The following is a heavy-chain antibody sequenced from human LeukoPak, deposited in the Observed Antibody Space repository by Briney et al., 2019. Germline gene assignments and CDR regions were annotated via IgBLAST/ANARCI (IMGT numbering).Heavy chain of an antibody. CDR3: ARGYSSSRSHIAQPTEYSQH. V-gene: IGHV4-4*07. J-gene: IGHJ1*01. CDR1: GGSISNYY. D-gene: IGHD6-13*01. Sequence: SETLSLTCTVSGGSISNYYWSWIRQPAGKGLEWIGRIYISGSTNYNPSLKSRVTMSVDTSKNQFSLKLSSVTAADTAVYYCARGYSSSRSHIAQPTEYSQHWGQGTLVTVSS. CDR2: IYISGST.